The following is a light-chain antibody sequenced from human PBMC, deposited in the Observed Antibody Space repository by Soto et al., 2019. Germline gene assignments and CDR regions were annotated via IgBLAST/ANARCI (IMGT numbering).Light chain of an antibody. V-gene: IGKV3-11*01. CDR3: QHRSNLPLT. J-gene: IGKJ4*01. CDR2: DAS. CDR1: QSVSSY. Sequence: EIVLTQSPATLSFSPGERATLSCRASQSVSSYLAWYQQKPGQAPRLLIYDASNRATGIPARFSGSGSGTDFTLTISSLEPEDFAVYYCQHRSNLPLTFGGGTKVDIK.